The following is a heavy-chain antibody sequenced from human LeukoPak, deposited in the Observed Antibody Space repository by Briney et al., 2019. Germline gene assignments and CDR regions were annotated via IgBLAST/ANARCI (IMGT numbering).Heavy chain of an antibody. Sequence: SETLSLTCTVSGGSISSYYWSWIRKPPGKGLEWIGYIYTSGSTNYNPSLKSRVTISVDTSKNQFSLKLSSVTAADTAVYYCASLVGYYYDSSGYYSNYMDVWGKGTTVTVSS. CDR3: ASLVGYYYDSSGYYSNYMDV. CDR2: IYTSGST. D-gene: IGHD3-22*01. V-gene: IGHV4-4*09. CDR1: GGSISSYY. J-gene: IGHJ6*03.